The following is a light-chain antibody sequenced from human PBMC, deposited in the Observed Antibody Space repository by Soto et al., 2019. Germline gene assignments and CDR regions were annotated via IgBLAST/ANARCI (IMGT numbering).Light chain of an antibody. J-gene: IGKJ4*01. Sequence: DIQMTQSPSFLSASVGDRVTITCRASQAISNYLNWYQQKPGKAPNLLIFGAKTLQSGVPSRFSGSGYGTDFTLTISSLQPEDFATYYCQQSYSTPLTFGGGTKVDIK. CDR1: QAISNY. V-gene: IGKV1-39*01. CDR3: QQSYSTPLT. CDR2: GAK.